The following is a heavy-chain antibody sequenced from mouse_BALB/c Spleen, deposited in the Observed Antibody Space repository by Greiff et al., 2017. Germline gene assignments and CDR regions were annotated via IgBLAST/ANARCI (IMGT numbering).Heavy chain of an antibody. V-gene: IGHV1-9*01. D-gene: IGHD2-1*01. CDR1: GYTFSSYW. J-gene: IGHJ1*01. CDR2: ILPGSGST. Sequence: QVQLQQSGAELMKPGASVKISCKATGYTFSSYWIEWVKQRPGHGLEWIGEILPGSGSTNYNEKFKGKATFTADTSSNTAYMQLSSLTSEDSAVYYCARRKKSGGNYDWYFDVWGAGTTVTVSS. CDR3: ARRKKSGGNYDWYFDV.